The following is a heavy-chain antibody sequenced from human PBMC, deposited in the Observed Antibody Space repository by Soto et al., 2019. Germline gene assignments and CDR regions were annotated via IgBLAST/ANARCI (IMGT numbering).Heavy chain of an antibody. CDR1: GFTFSSYS. CDR2: ISSSSSYI. CDR3: ARDSSSSQDAFDI. D-gene: IGHD6-13*01. Sequence: GGSLRLSCAASGFTFSSYSMNWVRQAPGKGLEWVSSISSSSSYIYYADSVKGRFTISRDNAKNSLYLQMNSLRAEDTAVYYCARDSSSSQDAFDIWGQGTMVTVSS. V-gene: IGHV3-21*01. J-gene: IGHJ3*02.